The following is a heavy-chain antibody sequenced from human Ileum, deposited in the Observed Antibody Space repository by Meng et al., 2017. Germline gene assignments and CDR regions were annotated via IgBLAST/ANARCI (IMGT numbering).Heavy chain of an antibody. CDR3: ARHIAVSGTRGFDS. CDR2: IYYSGST. V-gene: IGHV4-31*03. D-gene: IGHD6-19*01. CDR1: GGSISSGGYY. J-gene: IGHJ4*02. Sequence: EQLQAAAPACVKPSPTLSLTCTVSGGSISSGGYYWSWIRQHPGKGLEWIGYIYYSGSTYYNPSLKSRVTISVDTSKNQLPLKLSSVTAADTAVYYCARHIAVSGTRGFDSWGQGTLVTVSS.